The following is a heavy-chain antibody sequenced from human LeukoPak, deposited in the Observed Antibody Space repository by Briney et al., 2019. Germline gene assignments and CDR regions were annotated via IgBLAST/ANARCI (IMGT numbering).Heavy chain of an antibody. CDR1: GGTFSSYA. V-gene: IGHV1-69*13. Sequence: SVKVSCKASGGTFSSYAISWVRQAPGQGLEWMGGIIPIFGTANYAQKFQGRVTITADESTSTAYMELSSLRSEDTAVYYCAREGTTIFGVVLDNWFDPWGQGTLVTVSS. CDR2: IIPIFGTA. D-gene: IGHD3-3*01. CDR3: AREGTTIFGVVLDNWFDP. J-gene: IGHJ5*02.